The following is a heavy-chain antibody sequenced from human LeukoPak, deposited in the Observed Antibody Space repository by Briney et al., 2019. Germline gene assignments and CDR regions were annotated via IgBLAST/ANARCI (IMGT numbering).Heavy chain of an antibody. V-gene: IGHV1-24*01. CDR1: GYTLTELS. CDR3: AHLEWLLVGSYYYYYMDV. Sequence: GASVKVSCKVSGYTLTELSMHWVRQAPGKGLEWMGGFDPEDGETIYAQKFQGRVTMTEDTSTDTAYMELSSLRSEDTAVYYCAHLEWLLVGSYYYYYMDVWGKGTTVTVSS. J-gene: IGHJ6*03. CDR2: FDPEDGET. D-gene: IGHD3-3*01.